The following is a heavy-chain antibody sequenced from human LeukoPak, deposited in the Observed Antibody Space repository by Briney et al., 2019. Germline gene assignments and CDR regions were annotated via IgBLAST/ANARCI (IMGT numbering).Heavy chain of an antibody. J-gene: IGHJ4*02. Sequence: GASVKVSCKASGGTFSSYAISWVRQAPGQGLEWMGGIIPIFGTANYAQKFQGRVTITADESTSTAYMELSSLRSEDTAVYYCARAPVIAAPFDYWGQGTLVTVSS. CDR1: GGTFSSYA. CDR2: IIPIFGTA. D-gene: IGHD6-13*01. V-gene: IGHV1-69*13. CDR3: ARAPVIAAPFDY.